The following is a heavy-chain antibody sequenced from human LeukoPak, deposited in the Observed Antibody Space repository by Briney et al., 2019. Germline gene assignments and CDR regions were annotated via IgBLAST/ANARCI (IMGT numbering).Heavy chain of an antibody. V-gene: IGHV4-39*01. CDR1: GGSISSSSYY. CDR3: ARQDISGWYRTNWFDP. Sequence: SENLSLNCTVSGGSISSSSYYWGWIRQPPGKGLEWIGSIYYSGSTYYNPSLKRRVTISVDTSKNQFSLKLSSVTAADTAVYYCARQDISGWYRTNWFDPWGQGTLVTVSS. CDR2: IYYSGST. J-gene: IGHJ5*02. D-gene: IGHD6-19*01.